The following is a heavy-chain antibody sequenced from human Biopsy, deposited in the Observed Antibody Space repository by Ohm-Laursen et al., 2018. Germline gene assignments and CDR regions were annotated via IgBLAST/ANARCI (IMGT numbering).Heavy chain of an antibody. V-gene: IGHV4-4*07. CDR2: VYTSGST. CDR3: ARDYGLELGGLEAFDI. D-gene: IGHD1-7*01. Sequence: SETLSLTCTVSGGFLKNYYWSWIRQPAGKGLEWIGRVYTSGSTSYNPSLESRVTMSVVTSKNQFSLKVTSMTAADTALYYCARDYGLELGGLEAFDIWGQGTMVTVSS. J-gene: IGHJ3*02. CDR1: GGFLKNYY.